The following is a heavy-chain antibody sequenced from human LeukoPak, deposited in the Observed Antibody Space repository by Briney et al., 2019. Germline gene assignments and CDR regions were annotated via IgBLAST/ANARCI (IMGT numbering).Heavy chain of an antibody. J-gene: IGHJ5*02. Sequence: PSETLSLTCTVSGGSMSSYYWGWIRQPPGKGLEWIGYIYYSGSTNYNPSLKSRVTISVDTSKNQFSLKLSSVTAADTAVYYCARATLIAAAGNWFDPWGQGTLVTVSS. V-gene: IGHV4-59*01. D-gene: IGHD6-13*01. CDR1: GGSMSSYY. CDR2: IYYSGST. CDR3: ARATLIAAAGNWFDP.